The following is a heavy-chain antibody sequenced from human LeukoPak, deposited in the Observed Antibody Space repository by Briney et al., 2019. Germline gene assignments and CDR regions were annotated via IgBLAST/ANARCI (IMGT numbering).Heavy chain of an antibody. V-gene: IGHV3-21*06. Sequence: PGGSLRLSCAASGFTFSTYIMNWVRQTPGKGLEWVSSITPSSSSIFYADSVKGRFTISRDNAKNLLYLQMSSLRAEDTAVYYCARVGLDRRGYSGYEAFDYWGQGTLVTVSS. CDR2: ITPSSSSI. D-gene: IGHD5-12*01. CDR1: GFTFSTYI. CDR3: ARVGLDRRGYSGYEAFDY. J-gene: IGHJ4*02.